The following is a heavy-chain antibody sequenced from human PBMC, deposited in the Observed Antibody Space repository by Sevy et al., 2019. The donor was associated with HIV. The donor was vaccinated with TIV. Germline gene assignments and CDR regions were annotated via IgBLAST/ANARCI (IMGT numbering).Heavy chain of an antibody. CDR2: ISADGSRT. V-gene: IGHV3-74*01. CDR1: GFTFSSYW. J-gene: IGHJ4*02. Sequence: GGSLRLSCAASGFTFSSYWMHWVRQAPGKGLVWVSGISADGSRTVYEDSVKGRFTISRDNAKNTLYLQMNSLRAEDAALYYCTRYFQDTGWGQGTLVTVSS. D-gene: IGHD2-8*02. CDR3: TRYFQDTG.